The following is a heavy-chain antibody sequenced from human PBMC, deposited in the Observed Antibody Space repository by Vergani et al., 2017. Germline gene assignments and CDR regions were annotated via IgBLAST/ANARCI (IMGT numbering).Heavy chain of an antibody. J-gene: IGHJ4*02. V-gene: IGHV4-34*01. CDR1: GGSFSGYY. CDR2: INHSGST. D-gene: IGHD5-24*01. CDR3: ARDARDGYNYFDY. Sequence: QVQLQQWGAGLLKPSETLSLTCAVYGGSFSGYYWSWIRQPPGKGLEWIGEINHSGSTNYNPSLKSRVTISVDTSKNQFSLKLSSVTAADTAVYYCARDARDGYNYFDYWGQGTLVTVSS.